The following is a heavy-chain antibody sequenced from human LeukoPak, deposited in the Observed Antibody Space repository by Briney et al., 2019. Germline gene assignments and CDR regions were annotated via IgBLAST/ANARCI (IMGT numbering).Heavy chain of an antibody. CDR3: ARVFGSIAAAGNNY. D-gene: IGHD6-13*01. J-gene: IGHJ4*02. V-gene: IGHV3-7*03. CDR1: GFTLSSYW. Sequence: GGSLRLSCAVSGFTLSSYWMSWVRQAPGKGQEWVANIKQDGSEKYYVDSVKGRFTISRDNAKNSLYLQMNSLRAEDTALYYCARVFGSIAAAGNNYWGQGTLVTVSS. CDR2: IKQDGSEK.